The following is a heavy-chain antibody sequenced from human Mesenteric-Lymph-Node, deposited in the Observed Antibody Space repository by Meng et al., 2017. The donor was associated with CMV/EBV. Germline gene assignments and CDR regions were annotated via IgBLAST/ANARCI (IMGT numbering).Heavy chain of an antibody. CDR3: ARGLGAYYYGSVFAHAALDV. V-gene: IGHV4-34*01. Sequence: GSLRLSCAVYGGSFSGYYWSWIRQPPGKGLEWIGEINHSGSTNYNPSLKSRVTISVDTSKNQFSLRLSSVTAADAAVYYCARGLGAYYYGSVFAHAALDVWGQGTTVTVSS. D-gene: IGHD3-10*01. J-gene: IGHJ6*02. CDR1: GGSFSGYY. CDR2: INHSGST.